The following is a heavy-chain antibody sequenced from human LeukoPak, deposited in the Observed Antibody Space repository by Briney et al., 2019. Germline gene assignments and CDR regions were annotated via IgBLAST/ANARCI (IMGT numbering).Heavy chain of an antibody. J-gene: IGHJ4*02. CDR3: ARDRTRIFDY. Sequence: PSETLSLTCTVSGGSISSYYWSWIRQPPGKGLEWIGYIYYSGSTNYNPSLKSRVTISVDTSKNQFSLKLSSVTAADTAVYYCARDRTRIFDYWGQGTLVTVPS. CDR2: IYYSGST. CDR1: GGSISSYY. V-gene: IGHV4-59*01.